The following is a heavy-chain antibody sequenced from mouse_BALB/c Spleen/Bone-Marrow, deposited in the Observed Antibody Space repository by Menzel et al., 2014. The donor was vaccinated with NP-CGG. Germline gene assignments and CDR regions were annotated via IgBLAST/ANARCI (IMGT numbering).Heavy chain of an antibody. D-gene: IGHD3-2*02. CDR3: AKNQEAFDY. CDR1: GFTFSNYG. Sequence: EVNVVDSGGGLVQPGGSLKLSCAASGFTFSNYGMSWVRQTPDKRLELVATINSNGGITYYPDSVKGRFTISRDNAKNTLYLQMSSLKSEDTAMYYCAKNQEAFDYWGQGTTLTVSS. V-gene: IGHV5-6-3*01. J-gene: IGHJ2*01. CDR2: INSNGGIT.